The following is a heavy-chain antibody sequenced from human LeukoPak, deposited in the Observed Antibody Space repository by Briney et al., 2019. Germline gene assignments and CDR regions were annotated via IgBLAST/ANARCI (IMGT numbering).Heavy chain of an antibody. CDR2: INWNGGDT. CDR1: GFTFDDYA. D-gene: IGHD5-18*01. Sequence: GGSLRLSCAASGFTFDDYAMHWVRQAPGKGLEWVSGINWNGGDTGYADSVKGRFTISRDNSKDTLYLQMNSLRAEDTAVYHCARVLDSYGLRAADYWGQGTLVTVSS. J-gene: IGHJ4*02. CDR3: ARVLDSYGLRAADY. V-gene: IGHV3-20*01.